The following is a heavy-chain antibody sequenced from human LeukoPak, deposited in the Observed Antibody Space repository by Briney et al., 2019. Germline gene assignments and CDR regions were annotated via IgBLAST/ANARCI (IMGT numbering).Heavy chain of an antibody. CDR3: ARDRDGVGEN. D-gene: IGHD3-3*01. CDR2: ITSNGGIT. J-gene: IGHJ4*02. Sequence: GGSLGLSCAASGFTFSSYAMHWVRQAPGKGLEYVAAITSNGGITYYANSVQGRFTISRDNSKNTLYLQMGSLRAEDMAVYYCARDRDGVGENWGQGTLVTVSS. V-gene: IGHV3-64*01. CDR1: GFTFSSYA.